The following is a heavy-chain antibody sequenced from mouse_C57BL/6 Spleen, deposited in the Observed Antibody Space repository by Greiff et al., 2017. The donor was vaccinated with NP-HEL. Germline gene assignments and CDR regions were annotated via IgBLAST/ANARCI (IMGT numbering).Heavy chain of an antibody. Sequence: EVQLQQSGPELVKPGASVKISCKASGYSFTDYNMNWVKQSNGKSLEWIGVINPNYGTTSYNLKFKGKATLTVDQSSSTAYMQLNSLTSEDSAVYYCARPGLLRYYYAMDYWGQGTSVTVSS. CDR3: ARPGLLRYYYAMDY. CDR2: INPNYGTT. V-gene: IGHV1-39*01. D-gene: IGHD1-1*01. CDR1: GYSFTDYN. J-gene: IGHJ4*01.